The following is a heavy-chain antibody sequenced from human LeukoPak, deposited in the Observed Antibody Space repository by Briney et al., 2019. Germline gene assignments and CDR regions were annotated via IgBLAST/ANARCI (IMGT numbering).Heavy chain of an antibody. D-gene: IGHD4/OR15-4a*01. CDR1: GFTFTTYA. J-gene: IGHJ4*02. V-gene: IGHV3-23*01. CDR2: ITGTGDST. Sequence: PGGSLRLSCAASGFTFTTYAMTWVRQPPGKGLEWVSSITGTGDSTYYADSAKGRFTISRDDSKNTLYLQMNSLRAEDTAVYYCAREVPGVYYFEYWGQGTLVTVSS. CDR3: AREVPGVYYFEY.